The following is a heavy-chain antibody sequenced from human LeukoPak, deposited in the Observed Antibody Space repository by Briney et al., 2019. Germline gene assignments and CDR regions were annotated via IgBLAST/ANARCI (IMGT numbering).Heavy chain of an antibody. Sequence: SETLSLTCTVSGGSISSSSYYWTWIRLPPGKGLEWIGETNQSGSTKYNPSLKSRVTISVDTSKNQFSLRLSSVTAADTAVYYCARLWSQYYYALEVWGQGTTVTVSS. J-gene: IGHJ6*02. CDR2: TNQSGST. CDR3: ARLWSQYYYALEV. D-gene: IGHD1-1*01. V-gene: IGHV4-39*07. CDR1: GGSISSSSYY.